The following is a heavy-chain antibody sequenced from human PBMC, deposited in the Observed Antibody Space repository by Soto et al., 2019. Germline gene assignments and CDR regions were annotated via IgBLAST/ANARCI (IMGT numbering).Heavy chain of an antibody. J-gene: IGHJ4*02. Sequence: GGSLRLSCAASGFTFSSYGMHWVRQAPGKGLEWVAVIWYDGSNKYYADSVKGRFTISRDNSKNTLYLQMNSLKAEETAVYYCARDAGLYCSGGSCYSVGDLFDYWGQGTLVTVSS. V-gene: IGHV3-33*01. CDR1: GFTFSSYG. D-gene: IGHD2-15*01. CDR3: ARDAGLYCSGGSCYSVGDLFDY. CDR2: IWYDGSNK.